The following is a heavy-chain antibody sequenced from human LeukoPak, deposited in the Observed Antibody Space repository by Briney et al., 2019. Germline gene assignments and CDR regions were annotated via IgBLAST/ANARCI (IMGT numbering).Heavy chain of an antibody. CDR2: INPGNSGT. CDR1: GYTFTNYW. J-gene: IGHJ4*02. CDR3: ARLLNGGSVDY. V-gene: IGHV5-51*01. Sequence: GESLQISCKVSGYTFTNYWVGWVCQKPGEGLEWMGIINPGNSGTRYSPSLQGQVTTSVDKSISTAYLQWSSLKTSDTAMCYCARLLNGGSVDYWGQGTLVTVSS. D-gene: IGHD2-8*01.